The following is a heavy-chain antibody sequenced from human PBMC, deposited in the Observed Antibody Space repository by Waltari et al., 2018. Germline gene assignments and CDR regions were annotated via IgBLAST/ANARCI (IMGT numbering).Heavy chain of an antibody. CDR2: ISGGGIKT. CDR1: GFTFSNYA. Sequence: EVQLLESGGGLVQPGGSLRLSCLASGFTFSNYAMTWVRQGPGKGWGGVSGISGGGIKTYYAESVKGRFTISRDNSKNTLYLQRNSLRAEDTAVYSCARVHSLGQYDSNGQESNFDHWGQGALVTVSS. CDR3: ARVHSLGQYDSNGQESNFDH. V-gene: IGHV3-23*01. J-gene: IGHJ4*02. D-gene: IGHD3-16*01.